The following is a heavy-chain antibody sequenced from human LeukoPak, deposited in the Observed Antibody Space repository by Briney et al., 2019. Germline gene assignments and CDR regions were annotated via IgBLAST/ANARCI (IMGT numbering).Heavy chain of an antibody. CDR3: ARSYGYSSSRYGSDWFDP. J-gene: IGHJ5*02. V-gene: IGHV4-61*02. CDR2: IYTSGST. D-gene: IGHD6-13*01. Sequence: SETLSLTCSVSGGSISSGSYYWSWIRQPAGKGLEWIGRIYTSGSTNYNPSLKSRVTISVDTSKNQFSLKLSSVTAADTAVYYCARSYGYSSSRYGSDWFDPWGQGTLVTVSS. CDR1: GGSISSGSYY.